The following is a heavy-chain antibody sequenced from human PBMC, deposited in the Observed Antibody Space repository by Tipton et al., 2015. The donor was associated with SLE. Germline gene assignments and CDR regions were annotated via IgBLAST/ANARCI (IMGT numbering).Heavy chain of an antibody. Sequence: SLRLSCAASGFFFSTYAMNWVRQAPGKGLEWVSVIHGGGSTYYADSVKGRFTISRDDSKNTLYLQMNSLRAEDTAVYYCAKDETISHWYFDLWGRGTLVTVSS. CDR1: GFFFSTYA. V-gene: IGHV3-23*03. J-gene: IGHJ2*01. D-gene: IGHD1/OR15-1a*01. CDR3: AKDETISHWYFDL. CDR2: IHGGGST.